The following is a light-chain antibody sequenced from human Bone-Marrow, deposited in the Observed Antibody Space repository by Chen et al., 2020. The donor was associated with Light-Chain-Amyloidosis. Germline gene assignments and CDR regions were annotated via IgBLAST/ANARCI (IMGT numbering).Light chain of an antibody. CDR2: EVT. Sequence: QSALTQPASVSGSPGQSITISCTGTSSDVGGDNHVSWYQQHPDKAPQLMIYEVTNRPSWGPHRFSGSNSANTASLTISCLLPADDAAYFCRSSSITNTLVFGSGTRVTVL. CDR3: RSSSITNTLV. J-gene: IGLJ1*01. V-gene: IGLV2-14*01. CDR1: SSDVGGDNH.